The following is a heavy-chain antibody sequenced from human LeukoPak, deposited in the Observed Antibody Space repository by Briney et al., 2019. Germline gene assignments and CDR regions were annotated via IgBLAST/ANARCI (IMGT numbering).Heavy chain of an antibody. D-gene: IGHD2-15*01. CDR2: INIHNGNT. V-gene: IGHV1-18*04. J-gene: IGHJ4*02. Sequence: GASLKLSCEASGYTFTSYALRWVRQDPGQGLEWMGWINIHNGNTKYAQKFQGRVTMTRITSTNTAYLELRNLISDDTAVYYCVRDLTPSFCTSGSCPYGGYFDHWGQGTLVTVSS. CDR1: GYTFTSYA. CDR3: VRDLTPSFCTSGSCPYGGYFDH.